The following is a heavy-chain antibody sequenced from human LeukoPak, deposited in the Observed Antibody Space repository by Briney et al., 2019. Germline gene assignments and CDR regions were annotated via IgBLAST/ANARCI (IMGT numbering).Heavy chain of an antibody. CDR2: IKQDGSVK. V-gene: IGHV3-7*03. D-gene: IGHD3-22*01. CDR1: GFTFSSFW. J-gene: IGHJ4*02. Sequence: GGSLRLSCAASGFTFSSFWMNWVRQAPGKGLEWVAIIKQDGSVKYYVDSVKGRFTISRDNSKDTLYLQMNSLRAEDTAVYYCAKKGYYDGSGYYMYYFDHWGQGTLVTVSS. CDR3: AKKGYYDGSGYYMYYFDH.